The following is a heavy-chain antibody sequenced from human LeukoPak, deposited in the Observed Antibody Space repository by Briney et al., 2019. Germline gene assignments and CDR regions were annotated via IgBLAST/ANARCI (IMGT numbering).Heavy chain of an antibody. CDR3: ARALRIAVAGASDFDY. D-gene: IGHD6-19*01. J-gene: IGHJ4*02. V-gene: IGHV3-74*01. CDR2: INGDGSST. Sequence: GGSLRLSCAASGFTFSSYWMHWVRQAPGKGLVWVSRINGDGSSTNYADSVKGRFTISRDNAKNTLYLQMNSLRAEDTAVYYCARALRIAVAGASDFDYWGQGTLVTVSS. CDR1: GFTFSSYW.